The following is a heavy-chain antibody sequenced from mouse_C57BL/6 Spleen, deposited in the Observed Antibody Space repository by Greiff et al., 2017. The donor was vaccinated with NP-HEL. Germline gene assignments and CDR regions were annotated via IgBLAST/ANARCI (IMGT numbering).Heavy chain of an antibody. CDR2: ISSGSSTI. CDR3: AKGRGGYFDY. V-gene: IGHV5-17*01. J-gene: IGHJ2*01. Sequence: DVKLVESGGGLVKPGGSLKLSCAASGFTFSDYGMHWVRQAPEKGLEWVAYISSGSSTIYYADTVKGRFTISRDNAKNTLFLQMTRLRSEDTAMYYCAKGRGGYFDYWGQGTTLTVSS. CDR1: GFTFSDYG.